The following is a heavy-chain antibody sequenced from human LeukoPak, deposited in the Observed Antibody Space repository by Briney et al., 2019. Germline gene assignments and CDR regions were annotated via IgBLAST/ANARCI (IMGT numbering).Heavy chain of an antibody. CDR2: IKQDGSEK. V-gene: IGHV3-7*02. CDR3: ATYYDILTGYNIGGGY. Sequence: GGSLRLSCAASGFTFSSYWMSWVRQAPGKGLEWVANIKQDGSEKWYVDSVKGRFTISRDNAKNSLYLQMNSLRAEDTAVYYCATYYDILTGYNIGGGYWGQGTLVTVSS. J-gene: IGHJ4*02. D-gene: IGHD3-9*01. CDR1: GFTFSSYW.